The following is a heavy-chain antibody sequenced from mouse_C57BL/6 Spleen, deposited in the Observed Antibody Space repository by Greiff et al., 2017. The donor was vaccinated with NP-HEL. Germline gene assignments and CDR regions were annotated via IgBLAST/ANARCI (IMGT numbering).Heavy chain of an antibody. CDR2: ISSGGSYT. V-gene: IGHV5-6*01. J-gene: IGHJ1*03. D-gene: IGHD1-1*01. Sequence: EVQVVESGGDLVKPGGSLKLSCAASGFTFSSYAMSWVRQTPDTRLEWVATISSGGSYTYYPDSVKGRFTISRDNAKNTLYLQMSSLKSEDTAMYYWARHGGSSYDWYFDVWGTGTTVTVSS. CDR1: GFTFSSYA. CDR3: ARHGGSSYDWYFDV.